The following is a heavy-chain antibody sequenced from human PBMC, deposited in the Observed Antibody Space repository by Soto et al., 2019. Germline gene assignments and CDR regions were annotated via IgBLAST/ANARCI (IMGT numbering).Heavy chain of an antibody. V-gene: IGHV3-30*18. CDR3: AKSYYDILTGLVYYYGMDV. J-gene: IGHJ6*02. Sequence: GGSLRLSCATSGFTFSSYGMHWVRQAPGKGLEWVAVISYDGSNKYYADSVKGRFTISRDNSKNTLYLQMNSLRAEDTAVYYCAKSYYDILTGLVYYYGMDVWGQGTTVTVSS. CDR1: GFTFSSYG. CDR2: ISYDGSNK. D-gene: IGHD3-9*01.